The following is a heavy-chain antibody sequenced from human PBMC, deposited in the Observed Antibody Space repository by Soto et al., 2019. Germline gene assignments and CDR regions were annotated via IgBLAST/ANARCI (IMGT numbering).Heavy chain of an antibody. V-gene: IGHV3-73*01. D-gene: IGHD2-2*01. CDR2: IRSKANSYAT. J-gene: IGHJ6*03. Sequence: GGSLRLSCAASGFTFSGSAMHWVRQASGKGLEWVGRIRSKANSYATAYAASVKGRFTISRDDSKNTAYLQMNSLKTEDTAVYYCTSAKIGYCSSISCAHSYYYYYYMDFWAKGTSVTGS. CDR3: TSAKIGYCSSISCAHSYYYYYYMDF. CDR1: GFTFSGSA.